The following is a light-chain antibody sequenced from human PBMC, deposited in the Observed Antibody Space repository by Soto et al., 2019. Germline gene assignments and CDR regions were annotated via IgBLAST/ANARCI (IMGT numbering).Light chain of an antibody. Sequence: QSALTQPASVSGSPGQSITISCTGTSSDVGGYNFVSWYQQHPGKAPKLMIYEVSNRPSGVSYRFSGSKSGNTASLTISGLQAEDEAAYYCLSYTGSSARIFGTGTKLTVL. CDR3: LSYTGSSARI. CDR1: SSDVGGYNF. J-gene: IGLJ1*01. CDR2: EVS. V-gene: IGLV2-14*01.